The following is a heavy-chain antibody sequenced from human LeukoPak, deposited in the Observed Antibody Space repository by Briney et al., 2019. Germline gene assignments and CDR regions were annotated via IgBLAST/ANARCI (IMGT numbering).Heavy chain of an antibody. CDR2: LYNSGST. CDR3: ARQYCSSTSCYAKYYFDY. V-gene: IGHV4-59*01. D-gene: IGHD2-2*01. CDR1: GASISSYY. Sequence: SETLSLTCSVSGASISSYYWSWIRQSPGKGLEWIGFLYNSGSTNYNPSLKSRVTISVDTSKNQFSLKLSSVTAADTAVYYCARQYCSSTSCYAKYYFDYWGQGTLVTVSS. J-gene: IGHJ4*02.